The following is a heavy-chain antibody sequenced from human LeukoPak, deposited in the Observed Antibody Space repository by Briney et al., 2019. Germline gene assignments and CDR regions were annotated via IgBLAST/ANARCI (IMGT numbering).Heavy chain of an antibody. Sequence: ASVKLSFKSSGYIFTNFDINWVRQANGPGIEWMGWMEPKSGNTGYAQKFQGRVTFTRDTSISTAYMEVNSLRSEDTAVYYCARWTNYDSSGEFDFWGQGTLVTVSS. CDR1: GYIFTNFD. CDR2: MEPKSGNT. J-gene: IGHJ4*02. D-gene: IGHD3-22*01. CDR3: ARWTNYDSSGEFDF. V-gene: IGHV1-8*03.